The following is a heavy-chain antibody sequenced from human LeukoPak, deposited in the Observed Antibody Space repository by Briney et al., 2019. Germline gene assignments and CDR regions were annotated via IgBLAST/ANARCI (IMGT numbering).Heavy chain of an antibody. V-gene: IGHV4-39*07. D-gene: IGHD5-24*01. Sequence: SETLSLTCTVSGGSISSSSYYWGWIRQPPGKGLEWIGSIYYSGSTYYNPSLKSRVTISVDTSKNQFSLKLSSVTAADTAVYYCARDGPEMAPHILRDWGQGTLVTVSS. CDR1: GGSISSSSYY. CDR2: IYYSGST. J-gene: IGHJ4*02. CDR3: ARDGPEMAPHILRD.